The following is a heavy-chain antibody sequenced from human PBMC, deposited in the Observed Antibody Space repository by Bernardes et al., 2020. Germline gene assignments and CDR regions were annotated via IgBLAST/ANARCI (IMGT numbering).Heavy chain of an antibody. CDR3: ARGSPRITMIVVPPLTYGMDV. CDR2: IIPIFGTA. CDR1: GGTFSSYA. D-gene: IGHD3-22*01. V-gene: IGHV1-69*13. J-gene: IGHJ6*02. Sequence: SVKVSCKASGGTFSSYAISWVRQAPGQGLEWMGGIIPIFGTANYAQKFQGRVTITADESTSTAYMELSSLRSEDTAVYYCARGSPRITMIVVPPLTYGMDVWGQGTTVTVSS.